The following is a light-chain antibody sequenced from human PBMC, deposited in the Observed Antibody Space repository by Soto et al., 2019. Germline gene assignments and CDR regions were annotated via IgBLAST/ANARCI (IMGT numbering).Light chain of an antibody. CDR1: SSNIGAGYD. J-gene: IGLJ3*02. V-gene: IGLV1-40*01. Sequence: QTVVTQPPSVSGAPGQRVTISCTGRSSNIGAGYDVHWYHQVPGTAPKLLIYGNTNRPSGVPDRFSGSKSDTSAALAITGLQAEDEADYYCQSYDSSLSGSVFGGGTKLTVL. CDR2: GNT. CDR3: QSYDSSLSGSV.